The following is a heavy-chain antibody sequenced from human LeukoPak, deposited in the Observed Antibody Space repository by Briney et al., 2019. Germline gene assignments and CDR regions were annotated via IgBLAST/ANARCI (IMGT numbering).Heavy chain of an antibody. D-gene: IGHD1-26*01. J-gene: IGHJ3*02. CDR2: ISGSGGST. V-gene: IGHV3-23*01. CDR3: AKDQGKSGDAFDI. Sequence: GGSLRLSCAASGFTFSSYAMSWIRQAPGKGLEWVSAISGSGGSTYYADSVKGRFTISRDNSKNTLYLQMNSLRAEDTAVYYCAKDQGKSGDAFDIWGQGTMVTVSS. CDR1: GFTFSSYA.